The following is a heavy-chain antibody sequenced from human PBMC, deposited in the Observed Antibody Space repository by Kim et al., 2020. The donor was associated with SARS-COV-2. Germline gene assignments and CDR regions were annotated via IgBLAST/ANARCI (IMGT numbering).Heavy chain of an antibody. CDR2: INAVNDNT. J-gene: IGHJ6*02. D-gene: IGHD2-2*01. CDR1: GYTFTSYG. CDR3: SRGGRVVPASISRYNAMDV. Sequence: ASVKVSCKPSGYTFTSYGIHWVRQAPGQRLEWMGWINAVNDNTQYSQKFQGRVTITRDTSASTVYMELSSLRSEDTAVYYCSRGGRVVPASISRYNAMDVWGQGTTVTVSS. V-gene: IGHV1-3*01.